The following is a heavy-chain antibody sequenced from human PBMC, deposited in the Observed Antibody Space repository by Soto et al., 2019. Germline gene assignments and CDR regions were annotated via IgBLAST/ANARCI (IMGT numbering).Heavy chain of an antibody. V-gene: IGHV1-46*01. CDR3: AIRFGGVIAIDAFDF. J-gene: IGHJ3*01. Sequence: ASVKVSCKASGYTFTSYYMHWVRQAPGQGLEWMGIINPSGGSTSYAQKFQGRVTMTRDTSTSTVYMELSSLSSEDTAVYYCAIRFGGVIAIDAFDFWGQGLMVTVSS. CDR2: INPSGGST. CDR1: GYTFTSYY. D-gene: IGHD3-16*02.